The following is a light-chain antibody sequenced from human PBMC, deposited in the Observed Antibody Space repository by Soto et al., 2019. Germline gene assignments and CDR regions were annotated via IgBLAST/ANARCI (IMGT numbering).Light chain of an antibody. CDR3: QVWDSSSDHWV. CDR1: NIGSKS. J-gene: IGLJ3*02. V-gene: IGLV3-21*04. CDR2: YNS. Sequence: SYELTQPPSVSVAPGKPARITCGGNNIGSKSLHWYQQKPGQAPVLVIYYNSDRPSGIPERFSGSNSGNTATLTSSRVEAGDEADYYCQVWDSSSDHWVFGGGTKLTVL.